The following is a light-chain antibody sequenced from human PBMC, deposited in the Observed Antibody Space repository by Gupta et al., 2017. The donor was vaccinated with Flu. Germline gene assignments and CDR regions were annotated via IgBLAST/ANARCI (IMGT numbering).Light chain of an antibody. J-gene: IGKJ2*02. Sequence: AMTQSALSLPVTLAQPASSYCRSSQSLVYKNGIPYSYWLQQTPVQSPRRIIYEVAKLDSGGTDRFCGRGERNDFTLRSSLGEAEDGGAYYVRPGKPPWTFGPGTRLDI. CDR3: RPGKPPWT. CDR1: QSLVYKNGIPY. V-gene: IGKV2-30*01. CDR2: EVA.